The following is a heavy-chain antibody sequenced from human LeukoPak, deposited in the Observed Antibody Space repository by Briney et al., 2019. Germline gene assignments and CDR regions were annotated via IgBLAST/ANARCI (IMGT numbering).Heavy chain of an antibody. J-gene: IGHJ4*02. V-gene: IGHV3-23*01. CDR1: GFTFDDYG. Sequence: GSLRLSCAASGFTFDDYGMSWVRQAPGKGLEWVSAISGSGGSTYYADSVKGRFTISRDNSKNTLYLQMNSLRAEDTAVYYCAKDKLSYCSGGSCYNDVWVDYWGQGTLVTVSS. D-gene: IGHD2-15*01. CDR2: ISGSGGST. CDR3: AKDKLSYCSGGSCYNDVWVDY.